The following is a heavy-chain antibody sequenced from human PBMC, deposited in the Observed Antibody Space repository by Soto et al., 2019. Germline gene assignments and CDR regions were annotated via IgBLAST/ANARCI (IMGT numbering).Heavy chain of an antibody. CDR1: GGSFSGYY. Sequence: SETLSLTCAVYGGSFSGYYWSWIRQPPGKGLEWIGEINHSGSTNYNPSLKSRVTISVDTSKNQFSLKLSSVTAADTAVYYCARERGVVIHYYYMDVWGKGTTVTVSS. J-gene: IGHJ6*03. CDR2: INHSGST. CDR3: ARERGVVIHYYYMDV. V-gene: IGHV4-34*01. D-gene: IGHD3-3*01.